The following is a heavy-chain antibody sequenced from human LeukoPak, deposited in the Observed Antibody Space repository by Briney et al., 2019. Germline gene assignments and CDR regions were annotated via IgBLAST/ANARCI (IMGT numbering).Heavy chain of an antibody. Sequence: SETLSLTCTVSGGSISTYYWSWLRQPPGKGLEWIGCIYYSGSTNYNPSLKSRVTISVDTSKNHFSLKLSSLTAADTAVYYCARDGSGSNFQHWGQGTLVTVSS. J-gene: IGHJ1*01. V-gene: IGHV4-59*01. CDR3: ARDGSGSNFQH. CDR2: IYYSGST. CDR1: GGSISTYY. D-gene: IGHD6-19*01.